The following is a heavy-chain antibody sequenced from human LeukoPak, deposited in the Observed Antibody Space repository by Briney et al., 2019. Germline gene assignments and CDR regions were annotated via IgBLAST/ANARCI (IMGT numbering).Heavy chain of an antibody. J-gene: IGHJ5*02. CDR3: ARHPGIAVGCHWFDP. V-gene: IGHV4-4*09. CDR1: GGSISSYY. D-gene: IGHD6-19*01. CDR2: IYTSGST. Sequence: SETLSLTCTVSGGSISSYYWSWIRQPPGKGLEWIGYIYTSGSTNYNPSLKSRVTISVDTSKNQFSLKLSSVTAADTAVYYCARHPGIAVGCHWFDPWGQGTLVTVSS.